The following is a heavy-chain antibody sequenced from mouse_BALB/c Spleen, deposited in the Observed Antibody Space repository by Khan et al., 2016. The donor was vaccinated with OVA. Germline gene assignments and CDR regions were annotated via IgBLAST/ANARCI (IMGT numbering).Heavy chain of an antibody. J-gene: IGHJ3*01. V-gene: IGHV1-54*01. CDR3: ARGGYGSLAY. CDR2: INPGSGDT. CDR1: GYAFNNYM. Sequence: QVQLKQSGAELVRPGTSVKVSCKASGYAFNNYMIEWVKRRPGQGLEWIGVINPGSGDTKYNEKIKGKATLTADKSSNTAYMQLSSLTSDDSAVYFCARGGYGSLAYWGQGTLVTVSA. D-gene: IGHD1-1*02.